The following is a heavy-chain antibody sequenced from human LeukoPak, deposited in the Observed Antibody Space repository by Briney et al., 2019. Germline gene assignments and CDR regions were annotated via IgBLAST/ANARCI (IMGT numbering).Heavy chain of an antibody. Sequence: ASVKVSCKASGYIFTTYHMHWVRQAPGQGLEWMGIINPSGGSTSYAQKFQGRVTMTRDMSTSTVYMELSSLRAEDTAVYYCVSSGSYYKGYFDYWGQGTLVTVSS. CDR1: GYIFTTYH. CDR2: INPSGGST. CDR3: VSSGSYYKGYFDY. V-gene: IGHV1-46*03. J-gene: IGHJ4*02. D-gene: IGHD3-10*01.